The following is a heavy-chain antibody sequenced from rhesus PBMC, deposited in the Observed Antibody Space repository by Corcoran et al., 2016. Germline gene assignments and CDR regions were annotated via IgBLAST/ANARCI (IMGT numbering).Heavy chain of an antibody. V-gene: IGHV3S18*01. CDR2: ISYTGGST. Sequence: EVQLLESGGGLAKPGWSLRLACAAPGFSCSHSHRYGVRQAQGKGLGWVSGISYTGGSTYYADSVKGRFTISRENAKNTLYLQMDSLRAEDTAVYYCARVRGAAIGRFDVWGAGVLVTVSS. CDR3: ARVRGAAIGRFDV. J-gene: IGHJ5-1*01. CDR1: GFSCSHSH. D-gene: IGHD3-9*01.